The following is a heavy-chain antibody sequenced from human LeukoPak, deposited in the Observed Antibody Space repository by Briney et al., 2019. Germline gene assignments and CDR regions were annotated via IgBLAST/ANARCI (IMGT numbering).Heavy chain of an antibody. J-gene: IGHJ4*02. CDR1: GFTFSDYY. CDR2: ISSSSSYI. Sequence: GGSLRLSCAASGFTFSDYYMSWIRQAPGKGLEWVSSISSSSSYIYYADSVKGRFTISRDNAKNSLYLQMNSLRAEDTAVYYCARGHPIMVYAMEIDYWGQGTLVTVSS. D-gene: IGHD2-8*01. V-gene: IGHV3-11*06. CDR3: ARGHPIMVYAMEIDY.